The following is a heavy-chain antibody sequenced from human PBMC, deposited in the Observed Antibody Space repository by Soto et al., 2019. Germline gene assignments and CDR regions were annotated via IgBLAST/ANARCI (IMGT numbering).Heavy chain of an antibody. J-gene: IGHJ4*02. D-gene: IGHD3-9*01. CDR2: IDYSGST. V-gene: IGHV4-30-4*01. CDR1: GGSISSGDYY. Sequence: QVQLQESGPGLVKPSQTLSLTCTVSGGSISSGDYYWSWIRQPPGKGLEWIGYIDYSGSTYYNPSLKSRVTISVDTSKNQFSLKLSSVTAADTAVYYCARGLDAQPLVCDYWGQGTLVTVSS. CDR3: ARGLDAQPLVCDY.